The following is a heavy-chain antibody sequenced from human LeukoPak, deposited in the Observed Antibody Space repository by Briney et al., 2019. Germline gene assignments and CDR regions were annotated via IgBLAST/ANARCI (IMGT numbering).Heavy chain of an antibody. D-gene: IGHD1-26*01. V-gene: IGHV4-34*01. J-gene: IGHJ5*02. CDR2: INHSGST. Sequence: PSETLSLTCAVYGGSFSGYYWSWIRQPPGKGLEWIGEINHSGSTNYNPSLKRRVTISVDTSKNQFSLKLSSVTAADTAVYYCARGRRGATFPNWFDPWGQGTLVTVSS. CDR1: GGSFSGYY. CDR3: ARGRRGATFPNWFDP.